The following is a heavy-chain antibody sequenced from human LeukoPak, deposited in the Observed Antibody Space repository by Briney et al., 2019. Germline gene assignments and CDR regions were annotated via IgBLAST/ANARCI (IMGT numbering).Heavy chain of an antibody. CDR3: ARGASSGWYRTFFY. Sequence: ASVKVSCKASGYTFTGYYTHWVRQAPGQGLEWMGWINPNSGGTNYAQKFQGWVTMTRDTSISTAYMELSRLRSDDTAVYYCARGASSGWYRTFFYWGQGTLVTVSS. CDR1: GYTFTGYY. J-gene: IGHJ4*02. CDR2: INPNSGGT. D-gene: IGHD6-19*01. V-gene: IGHV1-2*04.